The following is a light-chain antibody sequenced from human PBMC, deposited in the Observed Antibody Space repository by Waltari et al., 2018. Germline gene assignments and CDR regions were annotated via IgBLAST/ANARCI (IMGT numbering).Light chain of an antibody. Sequence: DIQMTQSPSTLSASVGDRVTIICRASQRLSSYLAWYQQKPGKAPKLLISKTSSLETGVPSSCSGTGSGTEFTLTISSLQPDDIATYYCQQYNSYPFTFGPGTKVDIK. CDR3: QQYNSYPFT. V-gene: IGKV1-5*03. J-gene: IGKJ3*01. CDR1: QRLSSY. CDR2: KTS.